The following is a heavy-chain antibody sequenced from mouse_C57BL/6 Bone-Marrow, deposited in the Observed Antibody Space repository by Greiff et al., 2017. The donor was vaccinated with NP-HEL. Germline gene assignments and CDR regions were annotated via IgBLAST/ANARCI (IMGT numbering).Heavy chain of an antibody. V-gene: IGHV5-15*01. J-gene: IGHJ1*03. CDR3: ARLLLKDYWYFDV. CDR2: ISNLAYSI. Sequence: EVKLVESGGGLVQPGGSLKLSCAASGFTFSDYGMAWVRQAPRKGPEWVAFISNLAYSIYYADTVTGRFIISRENAKNTLYLEMSSLRSEDTAMYYCARLLLKDYWYFDVWGTGTTVTVSS. CDR1: GFTFSDYG.